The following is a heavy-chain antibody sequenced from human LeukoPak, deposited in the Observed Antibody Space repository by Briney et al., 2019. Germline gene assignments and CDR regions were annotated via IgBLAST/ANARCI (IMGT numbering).Heavy chain of an antibody. CDR2: ISAYNGNT. CDR3: ARSPVVGATPHYYYYMDV. D-gene: IGHD1-26*01. J-gene: IGHJ6*03. CDR1: GYTFTSYG. V-gene: IGHV1-18*03. Sequence: ASVKVSCKASGYTFTSYGISWVRQAPGQGLEWMGWISAYNGNTNYAQKLQGRVTMTTDTSTSTAYMELRSLRSNDMAVYYCARSPVVGATPHYYYYMDVWGKGTTVTVSS.